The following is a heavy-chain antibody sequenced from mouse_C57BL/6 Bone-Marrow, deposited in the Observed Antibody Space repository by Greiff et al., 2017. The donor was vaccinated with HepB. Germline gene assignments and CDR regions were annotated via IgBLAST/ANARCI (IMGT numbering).Heavy chain of an antibody. Sequence: QVQLQQPGADLVKPGASVKMSCKASGYTFTSYWITWVKQRPGQGLEWIGEIDPGSGSTNYNEKFKSKATLTVDTSSSTAYMQLSSLTSEDAAVYYCASARGYGYYFYYGGRGTGLTV. CDR3: ASARGYGYYFYY. CDR2: IDPGSGST. V-gene: IGHV1-55*01. J-gene: IGHJ2*03. D-gene: IGHD1-2*01. CDR1: GYTFTSYW.